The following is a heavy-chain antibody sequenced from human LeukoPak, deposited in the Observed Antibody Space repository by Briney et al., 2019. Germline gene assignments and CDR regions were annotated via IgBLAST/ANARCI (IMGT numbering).Heavy chain of an antibody. CDR3: ARLARFGQLLPYFYYMDV. V-gene: IGHV4-38-2*02. CDR1: GYSISSGYY. D-gene: IGHD2-2*01. Sequence: SETLSLTCTVSGYSISSGYYWGWIRQPPGKGLEWIGSIYHSGSTYYNPSLRSRLTMSVDTSKNQLSLRLSSVTAADTAVYYCARLARFGQLLPYFYYMDVWGKGTTVTVSS. CDR2: IYHSGST. J-gene: IGHJ6*03.